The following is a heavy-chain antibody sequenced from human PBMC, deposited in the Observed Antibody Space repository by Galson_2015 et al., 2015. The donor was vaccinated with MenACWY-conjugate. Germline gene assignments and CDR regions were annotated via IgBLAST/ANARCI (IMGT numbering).Heavy chain of an antibody. D-gene: IGHD1-26*01. CDR1: GFTFSTYG. CDR3: ARGKWELPRSTFEI. V-gene: IGHV3-30*03. CDR2: ISYDGDNE. Sequence: SLRLSCAASGFTFSTYGMHWVRQAPGKGLEWVAVISYDGDNEYYADSVKGRFTISRDNSKNTLYLQMDSLRVEDTAVYYCARGKWELPRSTFEIWGQGTMVTVSS. J-gene: IGHJ3*02.